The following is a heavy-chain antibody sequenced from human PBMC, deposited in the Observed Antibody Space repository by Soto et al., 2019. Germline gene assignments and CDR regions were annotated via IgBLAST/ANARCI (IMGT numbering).Heavy chain of an antibody. CDR1: GLTFSGSA. CDR3: TRHADLGYCSSTSCYDFDY. D-gene: IGHD2-2*01. J-gene: IGHJ4*02. Sequence: GGSLRLSCAASGLTFSGSAMHWVRQASGKGLEWVGRIRSKANSYATVYVESVKGRFTISRDDSKNTAYLQMNSLKTEDTAVYYCTRHADLGYCSSTSCYDFDYWGQGTLVTVSS. CDR2: IRSKANSYAT. V-gene: IGHV3-73*01.